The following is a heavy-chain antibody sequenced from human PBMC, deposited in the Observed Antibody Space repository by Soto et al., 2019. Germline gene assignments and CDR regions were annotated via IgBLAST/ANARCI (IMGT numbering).Heavy chain of an antibody. D-gene: IGHD3-16*01. CDR1: GGSFSGYY. V-gene: IGHV4-34*01. CDR2: INHSGST. J-gene: IGHJ4*02. Sequence: SETLSLTCAVYGGSFSGYYWSWIRQPPGKGLDWIGEINHSGSTNYNPSLKSRVTISVDTSKNQFSLKLSSVTAADTAVYYCARWIGGVSLWQYYFDYWGQGTLVTVSS. CDR3: ARWIGGVSLWQYYFDY.